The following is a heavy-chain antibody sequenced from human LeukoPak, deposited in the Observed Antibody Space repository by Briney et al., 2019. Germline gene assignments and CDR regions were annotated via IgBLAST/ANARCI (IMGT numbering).Heavy chain of an antibody. D-gene: IGHD1-26*01. Sequence: VASVKVSCKASGGTFSSYAISWVRQAPGQGLEWMGRIIPILGIANYAQKFQGRVTITADKSTSTAYMELSSLRSEDTAVYYCARLVGATRAFDIWGQGTMVTVSS. CDR1: GGTFSSYA. J-gene: IGHJ3*02. CDR3: ARLVGATRAFDI. CDR2: IIPILGIA. V-gene: IGHV1-69*04.